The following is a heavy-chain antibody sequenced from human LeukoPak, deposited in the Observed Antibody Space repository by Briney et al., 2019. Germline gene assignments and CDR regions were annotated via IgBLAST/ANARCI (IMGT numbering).Heavy chain of an antibody. J-gene: IGHJ3*02. CDR3: ARNRDGAFDI. V-gene: IGHV4-39*07. CDR2: IYYSGST. D-gene: IGHD5-24*01. Sequence: SETLSLTCSVSGGSISSSSHYWGWIRQPPGKGLEWIGSIYYSGSTYYNPSLKSRVTMSVDTSKNQFSLKLSSVTALDTAVHYCARNRDGAFDIWGQGTMVAVSS. CDR1: GGSISSSSHY.